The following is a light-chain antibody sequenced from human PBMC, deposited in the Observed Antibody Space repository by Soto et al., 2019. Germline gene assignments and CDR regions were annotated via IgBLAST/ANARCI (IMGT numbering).Light chain of an antibody. V-gene: IGKV1-5*03. CDR2: KAF. Sequence: DIQMTQSPSTLSAPVGDRVTITCRASQSISSWLAWYRMSAGKAPKLLIYKAFTVKSGVPSRFSGRGSGTEFTLTMSVLQPDDFATYYCQHYNSYSEAFGQGTKVDI. CDR1: QSISSW. J-gene: IGKJ1*01. CDR3: QHYNSYSEA.